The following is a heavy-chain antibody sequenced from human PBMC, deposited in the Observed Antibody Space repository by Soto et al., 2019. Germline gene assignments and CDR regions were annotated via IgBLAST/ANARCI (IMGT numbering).Heavy chain of an antibody. D-gene: IGHD3-3*01. CDR2: IIPIFGTA. Sequence: QVQLVQSGAEVKKPGSSVKVSCKASGGTFSSYAISWVRQAPGQGLEWMGGIIPIFGTANYAQKFQGRVTITADESTSTAYMELSSPRSEDTAVYYCARDRFPYDFRGNYFDYWGQGTLVTVSS. CDR1: GGTFSSYA. V-gene: IGHV1-69*01. J-gene: IGHJ4*02. CDR3: ARDRFPYDFRGNYFDY.